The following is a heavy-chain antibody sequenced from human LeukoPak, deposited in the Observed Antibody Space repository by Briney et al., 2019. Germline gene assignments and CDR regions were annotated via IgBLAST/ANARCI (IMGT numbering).Heavy chain of an antibody. D-gene: IGHD3-22*01. CDR2: IIPIFGTA. CDR1: GYTFTGYY. Sequence: SVTVSCKASGYTFTGYYMHWVRQAPGQGLEWMGGIIPIFGTANYAQKFQGRVTITADESTSTAYMELSSLRSEDTAVYYCARDLGLLPDSGAFDIWGQGTMVTVSS. CDR3: ARDLGLLPDSGAFDI. J-gene: IGHJ3*02. V-gene: IGHV1-69*13.